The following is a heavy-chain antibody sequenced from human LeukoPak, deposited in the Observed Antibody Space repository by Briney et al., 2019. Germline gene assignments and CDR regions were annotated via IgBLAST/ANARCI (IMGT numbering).Heavy chain of an antibody. CDR1: GGTFSSYA. J-gene: IGHJ6*02. CDR2: ISAYNGNT. V-gene: IGHV1-18*01. D-gene: IGHD3-3*01. CDR3: ARGPSYYDFWSGYYTHNDYYYYGMDV. Sequence: ASVKVSCKASGGTFSSYAISWVRQAPGQGLEWMGWISAYNGNTNYAQKLQGRVTMTTDTSTSTAYMELRSLRSDDTAVYYCARGPSYYDFWSGYYTHNDYYYYGMDVWGQGTTVTVSS.